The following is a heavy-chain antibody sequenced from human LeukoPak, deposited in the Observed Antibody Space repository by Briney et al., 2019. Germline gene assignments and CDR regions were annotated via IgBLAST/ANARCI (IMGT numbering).Heavy chain of an antibody. CDR3: ARASYYYDSSGYYYFDY. CDR2: INPNSGGT. Sequence: ASVTVSCKASGYTFTGYYMHWVRQAPGQGLEWMGWINPNSGGTNYAQKFQGRVTMTRDTSISTAYMELSRLRSDDTAVYYCARASYYYDSSGYYYFDYWGQGTLVTVSS. D-gene: IGHD3-22*01. CDR1: GYTFTGYY. J-gene: IGHJ4*02. V-gene: IGHV1-2*02.